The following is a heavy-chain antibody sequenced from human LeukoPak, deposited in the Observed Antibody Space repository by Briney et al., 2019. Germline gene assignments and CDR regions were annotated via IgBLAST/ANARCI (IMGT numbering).Heavy chain of an antibody. Sequence: GGSLRLSCAASGFTFSEAWMTWVRQAPGKGLEWVSLIYSGGGTYYADSVKGRFTISRDSSRDTLYLQMNNLRAEDTAVYYCVRPKHSSTSWLHYGMDVWGQGTTVTVSS. J-gene: IGHJ6*02. CDR1: GFTFSEAW. V-gene: IGHV3-66*04. D-gene: IGHD2-2*01. CDR3: VRPKHSSTSWLHYGMDV. CDR2: IYSGGGT.